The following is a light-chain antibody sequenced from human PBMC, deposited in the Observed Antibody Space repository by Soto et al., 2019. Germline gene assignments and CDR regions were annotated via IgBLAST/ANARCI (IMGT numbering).Light chain of an antibody. V-gene: IGKV2D-29*01. Sequence: DIVMTQTPISLSVTPGQPTSISCKSSQSLLHSDGKTYLSWYLQKPGQPPQLLISEVSNRFSGVPDRFSGSGSGTDFTLKISRVEADDVGVYYCMQSLELPRTVGQGTKVEIK. CDR3: MQSLELPRT. CDR2: EVS. CDR1: QSLLHSDGKTY. J-gene: IGKJ1*01.